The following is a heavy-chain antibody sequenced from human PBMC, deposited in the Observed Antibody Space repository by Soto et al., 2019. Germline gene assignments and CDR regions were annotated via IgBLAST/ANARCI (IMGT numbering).Heavy chain of an antibody. Sequence: QVQLRESGPGVVKASETLSLTCSVSGASISRYYWSWIRQSPGKGLEWIGYAYYSGDTVYNPSLKSVVTMAIDTSKNQVSLKQTSETAADTAVYYCARDRRTYGWGGTGDVKENWFCPWGHGALVTVSS. D-gene: IGHD6-19*01. CDR3: ARDRRTYGWGGTGDVKENWFCP. CDR2: AYYSGDT. V-gene: IGHV4-59*01. CDR1: GASISRYY. J-gene: IGHJ5*02.